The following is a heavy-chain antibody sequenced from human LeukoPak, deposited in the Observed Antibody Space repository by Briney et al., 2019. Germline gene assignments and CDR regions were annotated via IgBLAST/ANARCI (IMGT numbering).Heavy chain of an antibody. CDR2: IYTSGST. CDR1: GGSISSGSYY. D-gene: IGHD3-10*01. V-gene: IGHV4-61*02. J-gene: IGHJ6*03. Sequence: SETLSLTCTVSGGSISSGSYYWSWIRQPAGKGLEWIGRIYTSGSTNYNPSLKSRVTISVDKSKNQFSLKLSSVTAADTAVYYCARVPRSSGRNYYYYYMDVWGKGTTVTVSS. CDR3: ARVPRSSGRNYYYYYMDV.